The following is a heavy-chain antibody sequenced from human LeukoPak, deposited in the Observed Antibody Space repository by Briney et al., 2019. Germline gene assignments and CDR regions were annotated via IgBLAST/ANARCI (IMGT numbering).Heavy chain of an antibody. V-gene: IGHV3-53*01. CDR3: ATGYYFGSGSYGYLDY. Sequence: PGGSLRLSCAASGFTVSSKYMSWVRQTPGKGLQWVALIYSSGDAYTPASVKGRFTISRDDSENTLYLQMDSLRAEDTAVYYCATGYYFGSGSYGYLDYWGQGALATVSS. D-gene: IGHD3-10*01. CDR2: IYSSGDA. CDR1: GFTVSSKY. J-gene: IGHJ4*02.